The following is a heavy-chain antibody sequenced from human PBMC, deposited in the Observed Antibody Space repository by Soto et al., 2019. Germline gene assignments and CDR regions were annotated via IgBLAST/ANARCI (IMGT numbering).Heavy chain of an antibody. J-gene: IGHJ4*02. Sequence: GGSLRLSCAASGFTFGRFELHWVRQAPGKGLEWISYISSSGSTAYYASSVEGRFTISRDNANNSVYLQMDSLRAEDTALYYCTRAAWFPYLSFYWGQGALVTVSS. CDR1: GFTFGRFE. CDR3: TRAAWFPYLSFY. D-gene: IGHD3-10*01. CDR2: ISSSGSTA. V-gene: IGHV3-48*03.